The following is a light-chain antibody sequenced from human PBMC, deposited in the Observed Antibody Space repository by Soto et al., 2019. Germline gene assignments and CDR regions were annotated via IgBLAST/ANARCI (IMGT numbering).Light chain of an antibody. CDR3: SSYTAFSTWV. CDR2: EVS. V-gene: IGLV2-14*01. J-gene: IGLJ3*02. Sequence: SVLTQPASVSGSPGQSITISCTGTSNDVGGYNYVSWYQQHPGKAPQLIIYEVSNRPSGVSHRFSGSKSGDTASLTISGLQAEDGADYYCSSYTAFSTWVFGGGTKLSVL. CDR1: SNDVGGYNY.